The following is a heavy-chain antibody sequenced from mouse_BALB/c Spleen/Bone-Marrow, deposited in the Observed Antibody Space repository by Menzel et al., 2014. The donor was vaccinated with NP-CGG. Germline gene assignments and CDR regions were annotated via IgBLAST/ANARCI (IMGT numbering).Heavy chain of an antibody. Sequence: EVRLMESGGGSAQPGGSLRLSCGTSAFTFTDYYMSWFRQPPGKALERLGFFRNKANGYTTEYSASFKGRFTIPRYNSQSILYLQMNTLRAEESANYYCARVYSDDYEAWFAYWGQGTLVTVSA. D-gene: IGHD2-13*01. CDR1: AFTFTDYY. CDR2: FRNKANGYTT. CDR3: ARVYSDDYEAWFAY. J-gene: IGHJ3*01. V-gene: IGHV7-3*02.